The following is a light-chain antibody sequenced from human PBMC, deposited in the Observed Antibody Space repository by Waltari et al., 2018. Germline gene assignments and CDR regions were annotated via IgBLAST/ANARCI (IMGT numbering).Light chain of an antibody. J-gene: IGKJ4*01. CDR2: EAS. CDR3: QQYANLPLT. CDR1: QDIREN. Sequence: DTQMTQSPSSLSASVGDRVTITCQASQDIRENLNWFQQKPGKAPQVLIFEASSSQAVVPSRFSGSGSGTEFAFTISSLQPEDIGTYYCQQYANLPLTFGGGTRVEL. V-gene: IGKV1-33*01.